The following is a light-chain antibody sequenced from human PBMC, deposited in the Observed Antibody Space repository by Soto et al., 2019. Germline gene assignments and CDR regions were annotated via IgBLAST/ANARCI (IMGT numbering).Light chain of an antibody. CDR3: QKYNIVPWT. CDR2: GAS. CDR1: QGISNY. J-gene: IGKJ1*01. V-gene: IGKV1-27*01. Sequence: DIQMTQSPSSLSAFVGDRVTITCRASQGISNYLAWYQQKPGKVPKLLIYGASTLQSGVPFRFSGSGSGTDFTLTISSLQPEDVATYYCQKYNIVPWTFGQGTKVEIK.